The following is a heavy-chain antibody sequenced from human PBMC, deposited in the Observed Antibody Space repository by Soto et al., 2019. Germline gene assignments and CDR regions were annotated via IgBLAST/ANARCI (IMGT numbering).Heavy chain of an antibody. CDR1: GGSISSSSYY. CDR3: ARMRDFWSGPGELDP. D-gene: IGHD3-3*01. J-gene: IGHJ5*02. Sequence: QLQLRESGPGLVKPSETLSLTCTVSGGSISSSSYYWAWNRQSPGKGLEWIGSVYYNGFTYYNPSLKSRVTISVDTSKNRFSLKLTSVTAADTAVYYCARMRDFWSGPGELDPWGQGTLVTVSS. CDR2: VYYNGFT. V-gene: IGHV4-39*02.